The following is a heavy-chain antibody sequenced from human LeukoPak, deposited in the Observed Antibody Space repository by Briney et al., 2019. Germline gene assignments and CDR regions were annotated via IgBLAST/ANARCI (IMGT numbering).Heavy chain of an antibody. CDR3: AKDLALAGTGGGFDV. CDR2: ISGGGDKA. V-gene: IGHV3-23*01. J-gene: IGHJ3*01. D-gene: IGHD6-19*01. CDR1: GFTFTTYA. Sequence: GGSLRLSCAASGFTFTTYAINWVRQAPGKGLEWVSGISGGGDKAFYADSVNGRFTISRDNSKNTVSLQMSSLRAEDTALYYCAKDLALAGTGGGFDVWGQGTRVAVSS.